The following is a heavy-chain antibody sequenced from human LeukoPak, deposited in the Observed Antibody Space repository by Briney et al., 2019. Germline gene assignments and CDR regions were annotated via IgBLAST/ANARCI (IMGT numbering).Heavy chain of an antibody. Sequence: GGSLRLSCAAPGFTFSSYSMNWVRQAPGKGLEWVSSISSSSSYIYYADSVKGRFTISRDNAKNSLYLQMNSLRAEDTAVYYCARVLWFGELDDFDYWGQGTLVTVSS. J-gene: IGHJ4*02. CDR2: ISSSSSYI. V-gene: IGHV3-21*01. CDR1: GFTFSSYS. CDR3: ARVLWFGELDDFDY. D-gene: IGHD3-10*01.